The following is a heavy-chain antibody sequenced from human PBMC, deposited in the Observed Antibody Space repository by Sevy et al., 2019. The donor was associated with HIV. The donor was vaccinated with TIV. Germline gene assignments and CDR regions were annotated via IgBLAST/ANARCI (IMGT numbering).Heavy chain of an antibody. CDR2: IDYSQIS. CDR1: DDSFRSSSFY. Sequence: SETLSLTCTVSDDSFRSSSFYWGWICQPPGEGLRWIGSIDYSQISYYNPALKSQVTISRDTSKRQFSLKRTSVTATDTALYFCARYLRGDHAGGFDSWGQGILVTVSS. CDR3: ARYLRGDHAGGFDS. J-gene: IGHJ5*01. D-gene: IGHD4-17*01. V-gene: IGHV4-39*01.